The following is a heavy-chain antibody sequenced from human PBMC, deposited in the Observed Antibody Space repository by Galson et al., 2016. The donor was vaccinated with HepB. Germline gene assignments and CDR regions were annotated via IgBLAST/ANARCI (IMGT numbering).Heavy chain of an antibody. J-gene: IGHJ6*02. Sequence: QSGAEVKKPGESLRISCKGSGYSFTSYWISWVRQMPGKGLEWMGRIDPSDSYTNYSPSFQGHVTISADKSISTAYLQWSSLKASDTAMYYCARHRYYYDSSGYYYALGYWGQGTTVSVSS. D-gene: IGHD3-22*01. CDR3: ARHRYYYDSSGYYYALGY. CDR1: GYSFTSYW. CDR2: IDPSDSYT. V-gene: IGHV5-10-1*01.